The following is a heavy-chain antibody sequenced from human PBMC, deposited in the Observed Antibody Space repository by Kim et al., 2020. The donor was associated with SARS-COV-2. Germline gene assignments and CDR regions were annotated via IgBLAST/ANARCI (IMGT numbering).Heavy chain of an antibody. J-gene: IGHJ3*02. V-gene: IGHV3-30*01. CDR3: ARPEGIVVVPAATTGAFDI. D-gene: IGHD2-2*01. Sequence: GRFTISRDNSKNTLYRQMNSLRAEDTAVYYCARPEGIVVVPAATTGAFDIWGQGTMVTVSS.